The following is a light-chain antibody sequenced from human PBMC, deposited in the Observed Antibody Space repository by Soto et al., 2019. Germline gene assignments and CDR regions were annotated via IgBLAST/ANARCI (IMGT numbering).Light chain of an antibody. Sequence: QSVLTQPRSVSGSPGQSVTISCSGTSSDVGGYDYVSWYQQSPDKAPKLMIFDVSERPAGVPDRFAGSKSGNAASLTISGLQAEDEADYYCFSYAGTYTPVVFGGGTKVPVL. V-gene: IGLV2-11*01. CDR1: SSDVGGYDY. CDR3: FSYAGTYTPVV. J-gene: IGLJ2*01. CDR2: DVS.